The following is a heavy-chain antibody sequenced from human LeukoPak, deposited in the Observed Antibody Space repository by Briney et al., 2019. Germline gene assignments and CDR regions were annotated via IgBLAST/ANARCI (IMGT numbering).Heavy chain of an antibody. D-gene: IGHD3-10*01. CDR3: AREEGRLLWFGELTGGWFDP. CDR2: MNPNSGNT. V-gene: IGHV1-8*01. J-gene: IGHJ5*01. Sequence: ASVKVSCKASGYTFTSYDINWVRQATGQGLEWIGWMNPNSGNTGYAQKFRGRVTMTRNTSISTAYMELSSLRSEDTAVYYCAREEGRLLWFGELTGGWFDPWGQGTTVTVSS. CDR1: GYTFTSYD.